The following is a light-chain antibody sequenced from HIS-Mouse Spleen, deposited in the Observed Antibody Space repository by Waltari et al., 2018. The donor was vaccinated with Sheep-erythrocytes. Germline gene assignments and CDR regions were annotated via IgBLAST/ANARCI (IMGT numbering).Light chain of an antibody. CDR3: CSYAGSYNHV. V-gene: IGLV2-11*01. J-gene: IGLJ1*01. Sequence: QSALTQPRSVSGSPGQSVTITCTGTSSDLGGYNYVSWYQLHPGKAPKLMIYDVSKRPSGVPDRFSGSKSGNTASLTISGLQAEDEADYYCCSYAGSYNHVFATGTKVTVL. CDR2: DVS. CDR1: SSDLGGYNY.